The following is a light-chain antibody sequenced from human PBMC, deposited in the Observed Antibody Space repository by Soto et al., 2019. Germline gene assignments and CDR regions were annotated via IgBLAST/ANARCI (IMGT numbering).Light chain of an antibody. CDR3: VLYMGSGISV. V-gene: IGLV8-61*01. J-gene: IGLJ2*01. Sequence: QAVVTQEPSFSVSPGGTVTLTCGLSSGSVSTCYHPSWYQQTPGQAPRTLIYSTNTRASGVPYRFSGSILGNKAALTITGAEADDESDYYCVLYMGSGISVFGGGTKLTVL. CDR2: STN. CDR1: SGSVSTCYH.